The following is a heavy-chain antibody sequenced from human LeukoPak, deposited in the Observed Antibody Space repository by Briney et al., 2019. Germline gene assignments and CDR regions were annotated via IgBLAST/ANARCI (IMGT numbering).Heavy chain of an antibody. D-gene: IGHD3-22*01. V-gene: IGHV7-4-1*02. J-gene: IGHJ1*01. Sequence: GFTGRFVFSLDTSVSTAYLQISSLKAEDTAVYYCARHYYDSSGYDFQHWGQGTLVTVSS. CDR3: ARHYYDSSGYDFQH.